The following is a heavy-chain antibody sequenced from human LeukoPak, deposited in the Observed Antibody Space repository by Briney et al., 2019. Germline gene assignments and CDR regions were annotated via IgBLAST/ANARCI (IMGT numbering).Heavy chain of an antibody. CDR2: INHSGST. CDR1: GGSISSGGYY. Sequence: PSQTLSLTCTVSGGSISSGGYYWSWIRQPPGKGLEWIGEINHSGSTNYNPSLKSRVTISVGTSKNQFSLKLSSVTAADTAVYYCARMGRKGPWGQGTLVTVSS. J-gene: IGHJ5*02. CDR3: ARMGRKGP. V-gene: IGHV4-30-2*01.